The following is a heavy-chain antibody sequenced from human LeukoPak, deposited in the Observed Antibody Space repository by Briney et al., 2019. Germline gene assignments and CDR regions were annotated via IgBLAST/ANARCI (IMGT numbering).Heavy chain of an antibody. CDR1: GGTFSSYA. CDR3: ARGGDGYYPIDY. J-gene: IGHJ4*02. D-gene: IGHD5-24*01. Sequence: SVKVSCKASGGTFSSYAISWVRQAPGQGFEWMGRIIPILGIANYAQKFQGRVTITADKSTSTAYMELSSLRSEDTAVYYFARGGDGYYPIDYWGQGTLVTVSS. V-gene: IGHV1-69*04. CDR2: IIPILGIA.